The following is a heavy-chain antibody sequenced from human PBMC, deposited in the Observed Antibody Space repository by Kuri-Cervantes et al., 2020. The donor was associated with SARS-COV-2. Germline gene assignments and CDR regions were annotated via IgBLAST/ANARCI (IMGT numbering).Heavy chain of an antibody. J-gene: IGHJ4*02. V-gene: IGHV3-21*01. CDR3: ARDGDSYIPVLDY. D-gene: IGHD2-21*02. CDR1: GFPFSSYF. CDR2: ISSSSSYI. Sequence: GESLKISCAASGFPFSSYFMHWVRQAPGKGLEWVSSISSSSSYIYYADSVKGRFTISRDNAKNSLYLQMNSLRAEDTAVYYCARDGDSYIPVLDYWGQGTLVTVSS.